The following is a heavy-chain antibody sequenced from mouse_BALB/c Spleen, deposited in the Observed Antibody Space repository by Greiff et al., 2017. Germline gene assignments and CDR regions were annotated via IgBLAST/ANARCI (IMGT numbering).Heavy chain of an antibody. Sequence: QVQLQQPGAELVKPGASVKLSCKASGYTFTSYWMHWVKQRPGQGLEWIGEINPSNGRTNYNEKFKSKATLTVDKSSSTAYMQLSSLTSEDSAVYYCARGGITTEFSAYWGQGTLVTVSA. D-gene: IGHD2-4*01. J-gene: IGHJ3*01. CDR1: GYTFTSYW. V-gene: IGHV1S81*02. CDR2: INPSNGRT. CDR3: ARGGITTEFSAY.